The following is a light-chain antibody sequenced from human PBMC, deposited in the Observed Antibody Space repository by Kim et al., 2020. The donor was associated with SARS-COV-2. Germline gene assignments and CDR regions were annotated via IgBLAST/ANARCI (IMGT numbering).Light chain of an antibody. V-gene: IGLV3-1*01. CDR1: NLGDKY. J-gene: IGLJ3*02. CDR2: QNY. CDR3: QASAFNSR. Sequence: SYELTQPPSASVSPGQTATFTCSGDNLGDKYICGYQQKPRPSPALVLHQNYNRPPGTPERFSVSNSGNTATLTITGTQPLDEADDYCQASAFNSRFGRGT.